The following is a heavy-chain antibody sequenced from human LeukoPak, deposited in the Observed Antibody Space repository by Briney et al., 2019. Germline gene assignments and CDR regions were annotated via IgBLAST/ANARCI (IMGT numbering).Heavy chain of an antibody. J-gene: IGHJ5*02. D-gene: IGHD3-10*01. CDR3: ARAPQYYGSGSRTDSWFDP. CDR2: INHSGST. CDR1: GGSFSGYY. Sequence: SETLSLTCAVYGGSFSGYYWSWIRQPPGKGLEWIGEINHSGSTNYNPSLKSRVTISVDTSKNQFSLKLSSVTAADTAVYYCARAPQYYGSGSRTDSWFDPWGQGTLVTVSS. V-gene: IGHV4-34*01.